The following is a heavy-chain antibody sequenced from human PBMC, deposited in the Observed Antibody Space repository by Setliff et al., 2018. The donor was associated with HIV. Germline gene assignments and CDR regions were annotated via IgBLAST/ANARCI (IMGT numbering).Heavy chain of an antibody. V-gene: IGHV3-74*03. CDR2: ISNNGDTT. CDR1: GFTFTEYW. Sequence: PGGSLRLSCAASGFTFTEYWMHWVRQAPGEGPEWISGISNNGDTTSYADSVKGRFTVSRDNSKSTLYLQMNSLRAEDTAVYYCARGVVIAAHNWFVPWGQGTLVTVSS. D-gene: IGHD2-15*01. CDR3: ARGVVIAAHNWFVP. J-gene: IGHJ5*02.